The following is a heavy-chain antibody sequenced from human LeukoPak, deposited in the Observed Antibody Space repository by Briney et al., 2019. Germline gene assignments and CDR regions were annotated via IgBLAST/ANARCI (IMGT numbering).Heavy chain of an antibody. CDR3: ARDLYNYGHLGPLHS. CDR1: GYTFTGYY. D-gene: IGHD5-18*01. Sequence: ASVKVPCKASGYTFTGYYIHWVRQAPGQGLEWMGWINPNSGVTNYAQKFQGRVTMTRDTSISTAYMEVRSLRSDDTAVYYCARDLYNYGHLGPLHSWGQGTLVTVSS. J-gene: IGHJ4*02. CDR2: INPNSGVT. V-gene: IGHV1-2*02.